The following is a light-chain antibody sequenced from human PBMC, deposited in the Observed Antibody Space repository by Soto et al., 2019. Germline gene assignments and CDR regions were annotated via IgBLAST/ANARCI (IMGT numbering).Light chain of an antibody. CDR3: QQYSVWPLT. Sequence: EIVMTQSPATLSMSLGERATLSCRASQSVSSNLAWYQQKPGQPPRLLIFGASTRATGIPARFSGSGSEAEFALTISTLQSEDFAVYYCQQYSVWPLTFGGGTKVDIK. CDR2: GAS. V-gene: IGKV3D-15*01. CDR1: QSVSSN. J-gene: IGKJ4*01.